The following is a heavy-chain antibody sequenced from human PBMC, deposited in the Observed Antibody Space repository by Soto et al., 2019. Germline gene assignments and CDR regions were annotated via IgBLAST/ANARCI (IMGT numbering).Heavy chain of an antibody. Sequence: GGSLRLSCAASGFTFSIYGMHWVRQAPGKGLEWVAVISYDGSNKYYADSVKGRFTISRDNSKNTLYLQMNSLRAEDTAVYYCAKDWQGLVPKDAFDIWGQGTMVTVSS. CDR2: ISYDGSNK. J-gene: IGHJ3*02. D-gene: IGHD6-19*01. V-gene: IGHV3-30*18. CDR3: AKDWQGLVPKDAFDI. CDR1: GFTFSIYG.